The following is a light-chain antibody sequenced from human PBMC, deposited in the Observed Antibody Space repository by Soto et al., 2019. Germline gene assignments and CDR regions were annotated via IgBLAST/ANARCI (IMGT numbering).Light chain of an antibody. J-gene: IGKJ4*01. V-gene: IGKV3-15*01. CDR1: QSVGNN. CDR2: ATS. Sequence: EIVVTQSPATLSVSPGERATLSCRASQSVGNNFAWYQQKPGQAPRLLIFATSTRATGVPARLSGGGSGTEFTLTISSPQSEDFAVYYCQQYGDWPLTFGGGAKVEIE. CDR3: QQYGDWPLT.